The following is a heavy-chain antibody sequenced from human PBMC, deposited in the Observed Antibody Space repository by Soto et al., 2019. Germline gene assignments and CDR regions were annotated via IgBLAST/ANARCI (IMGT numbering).Heavy chain of an antibody. D-gene: IGHD6-19*01. J-gene: IGHJ4*01. V-gene: IGHV3-7*01. Sequence: GGSLRLSCASSVFIFGNFWVSWVRHAPGKWLEWVANIKQDGSEKYYVDSVKGRFTLSRDNAKNSLHLQMNSLKAEDTAMYLCARVVYSNGWIFEYWGQRTLVSVS. CDR2: IKQDGSEK. CDR3: ARVVYSNGWIFEY. CDR1: VFIFGNFW.